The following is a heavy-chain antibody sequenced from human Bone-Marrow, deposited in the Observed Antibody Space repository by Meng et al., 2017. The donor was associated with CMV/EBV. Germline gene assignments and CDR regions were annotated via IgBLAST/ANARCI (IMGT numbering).Heavy chain of an antibody. D-gene: IGHD7-27*01. V-gene: IGHV3-21*01. J-gene: IGHJ4*02. CDR3: ARDLTGELYYFDY. Sequence: GGSLRLSCAASGFTFSSYSMNWVRQAPGKGLEWVSSISSSSSYIYYADSVKGRFTISRDNAKNSLYLQMNSLRAEDTAVYYCARDLTGELYYFDYWGQGTLVTVSS. CDR2: ISSSSSYI. CDR1: GFTFSSYS.